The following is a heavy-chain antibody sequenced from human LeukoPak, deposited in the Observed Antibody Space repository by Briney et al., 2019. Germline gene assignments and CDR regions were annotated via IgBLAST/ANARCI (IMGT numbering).Heavy chain of an antibody. CDR1: GFTFNDYY. Sequence: PGGSLRLSCAASGFTFNDYYMSWLRQAPGKGLEWVSYISSSGTTRYYADSVKGRFTVSWDNPKNSLYLQMNSLRAEDTAVYYCAREATQDWYFDLWGRGTLVTVSS. CDR2: ISSSGTTR. V-gene: IGHV3-11*04. J-gene: IGHJ2*01. CDR3: AREATQDWYFDL.